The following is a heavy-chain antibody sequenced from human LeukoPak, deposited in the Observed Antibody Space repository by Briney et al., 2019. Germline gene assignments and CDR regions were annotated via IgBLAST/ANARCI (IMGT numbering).Heavy chain of an antibody. D-gene: IGHD3-3*01. CDR1: GFSLSTSGVG. J-gene: IGHJ4*02. CDR2: IYWADDK. V-gene: IGHV2-5*02. Sequence: SGPTLVTPTLTLTLTCTFSGFSLSTSGVGVGWIRQPPGKALEWLALIYWADDKRYSPSLKSRLTITKDTSKNQVVLTMTNMDPVDTATYYCAHVYVIGKTYYDFWSGYYFDYWGQGTLVTVSS. CDR3: AHVYVIGKTYYDFWSGYYFDY.